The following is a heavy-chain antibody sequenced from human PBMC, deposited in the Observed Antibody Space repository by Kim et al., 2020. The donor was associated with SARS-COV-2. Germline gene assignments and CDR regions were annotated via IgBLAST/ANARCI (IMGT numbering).Heavy chain of an antibody. CDR3: AKGSWYGDYYYYTMDI. Sequence: GGSLRLSCAASGFSFSTYAMTWVRQAPGKGLEWVSAISASGGNTYYADTVKGRLAISRDNSKNTLYLQMNSLRVEDTAVYYCAKGSWYGDYYYYTMDIWGQGTTVTVS. J-gene: IGHJ6*02. V-gene: IGHV3-23*01. CDR1: GFSFSTYA. CDR2: ISASGGNT. D-gene: IGHD3-10*01.